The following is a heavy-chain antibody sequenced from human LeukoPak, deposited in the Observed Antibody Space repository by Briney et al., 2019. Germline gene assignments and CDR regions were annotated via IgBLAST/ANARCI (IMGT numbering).Heavy chain of an antibody. CDR1: GFTFSDYY. D-gene: IGHD2-21*02. CDR2: ISSSGSTI. CDR3: ARDFAAYRGGDCRAYYMDV. V-gene: IGHV3-11*01. Sequence: GGSLRLSCAASGFTFSDYYMSWIRQAPGKGLEWVSYISSSGSTIYYADSVKGRFTISRDNAKNSLYLQMNSLRAEDTAVYYCARDFAAYRGGDCRAYYMDVWGKGTTVTVSS. J-gene: IGHJ6*03.